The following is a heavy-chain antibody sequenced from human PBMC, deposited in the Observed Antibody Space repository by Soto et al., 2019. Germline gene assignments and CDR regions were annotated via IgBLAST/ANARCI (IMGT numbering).Heavy chain of an antibody. CDR2: ISGGGGST. CDR1: GFTFSNYA. V-gene: IGHV3-23*01. Sequence: GGSLRLSCAASGFTFSNYAMNWVRQAPGKGLEWVAGISGGGGSTYYADSVKGRFTISRDTSKNTVYLQLNSLRAEDTAVYYCAKGFIVVVTVLRPDDAFDIWGQGTMVTVSS. J-gene: IGHJ3*02. CDR3: AKGFIVVVTVLRPDDAFDI. D-gene: IGHD2-21*02.